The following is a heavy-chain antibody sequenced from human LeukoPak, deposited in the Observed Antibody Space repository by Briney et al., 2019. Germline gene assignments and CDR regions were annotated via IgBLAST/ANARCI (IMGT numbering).Heavy chain of an antibody. Sequence: PGGSLRLSCAASGFTVSSTYMSWVRQAPGKGLEWVSVTYSGGSTFYADSLKGRFTISRDNSKNTLYLQMSSLRVEDTALYYCARGDGSYYFDYWGQGTLVTVSS. CDR3: ARGDGSYYFDY. CDR1: GFTVSSTY. V-gene: IGHV3-53*01. CDR2: TYSGGST. D-gene: IGHD3-10*01. J-gene: IGHJ4*02.